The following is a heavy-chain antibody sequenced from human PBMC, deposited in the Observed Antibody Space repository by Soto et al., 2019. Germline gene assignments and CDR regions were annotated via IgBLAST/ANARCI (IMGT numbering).Heavy chain of an antibody. J-gene: IGHJ4*02. Sequence: QVQLVESGGGVVQPGRSLRLSCAASGFTFSSYAMHWVRQAPGKGLEWVAVISYDGSNKYYADSVKGRFTISRDNSKNTLYLQMNSLRAEDTAVYYSARDHHAPYSSSWYYFDYWGQGTLVTVSS. CDR3: ARDHHAPYSSSWYYFDY. CDR1: GFTFSSYA. V-gene: IGHV3-30-3*01. D-gene: IGHD6-13*01. CDR2: ISYDGSNK.